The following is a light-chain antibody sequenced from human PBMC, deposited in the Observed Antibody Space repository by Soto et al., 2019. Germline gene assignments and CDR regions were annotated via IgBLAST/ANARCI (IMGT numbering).Light chain of an antibody. CDR2: DAS. CDR1: QSVSSY. V-gene: IGKV3-11*01. CDR3: QQRSNWLT. J-gene: IGKJ4*01. Sequence: EIVLTQSPATLSLSPGERATLSCRASQSVSSYLAWYQQKPGQAPRLLIYDASNRATGIPARFSGSGSGTDFTLTISSLEPEGSAVYYCQQRSNWLTFGGGTKVDIK.